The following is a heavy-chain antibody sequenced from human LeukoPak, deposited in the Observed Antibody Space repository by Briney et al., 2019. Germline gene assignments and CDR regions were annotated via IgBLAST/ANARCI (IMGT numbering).Heavy chain of an antibody. CDR3: ARGGCSSTSCYNYFDY. CDR2: IWYDGSNK. CDR1: GFTLSSYG. J-gene: IGHJ4*02. V-gene: IGHV3-33*01. D-gene: IGHD2-2*02. Sequence: GGSLRLSCAASGFTLSSYGMHWVRQAPGKGLEWVAVIWYDGSNKYYADSVKGRFTISRDNSKNTLYLQMNSLRAEDTAVYYCARGGCSSTSCYNYFDYWGQGTLVTVSS.